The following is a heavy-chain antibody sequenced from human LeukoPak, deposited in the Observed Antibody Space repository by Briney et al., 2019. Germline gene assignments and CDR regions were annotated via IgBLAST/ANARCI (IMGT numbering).Heavy chain of an antibody. D-gene: IGHD2-15*01. CDR2: IYPGDSDT. V-gene: IGHV5-51*01. J-gene: IGHJ3*02. CDR1: GYSFTSYW. Sequence: GESLKISCKGSGYSFTSYWIGWVRQMPGKGLEWMGIIYPGDSDTTYSPSFQGQVTISADKSINTAYLQWRSLKASDTAMYYCARHLLPASVTSYDAFDIWGQGTMVTVSS. CDR3: ARHLLPASVTSYDAFDI.